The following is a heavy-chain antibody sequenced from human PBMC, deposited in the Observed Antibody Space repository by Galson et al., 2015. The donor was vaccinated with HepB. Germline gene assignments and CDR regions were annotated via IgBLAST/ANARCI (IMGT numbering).Heavy chain of an antibody. V-gene: IGHV3-23*01. CDR2: IGVNPGNT. Sequence: SPRLSCAASGFTFSSLGMTWVRQAPGKGLECVSAIGVNPGNTDYADSVRGRFTISRDNSKNMLYLQMNNLRAEDTAVYYCAKGTTNIDYWGQGTLVTVSS. CDR1: GFTFSSLG. CDR3: AKGTTNIDY. D-gene: IGHD1-1*01. J-gene: IGHJ4*02.